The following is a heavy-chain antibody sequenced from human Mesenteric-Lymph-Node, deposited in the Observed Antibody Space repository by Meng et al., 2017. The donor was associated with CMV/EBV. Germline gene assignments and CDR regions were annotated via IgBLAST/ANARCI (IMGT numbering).Heavy chain of an antibody. CDR1: GFTFSSYW. CDR3: ARTITMVRGVIFRFPYYFDY. J-gene: IGHJ4*02. V-gene: IGHV3-7*01. CDR2: IKQGGSEK. D-gene: IGHD3-10*01. Sequence: GGSLRLSCAASGFTFSSYWMSWVRQAPGKGLEWVANIKQGGSEKYYVDSVKGRFTISRDNAKNSLYLQMNSLRAEDTAVYYCARTITMVRGVIFRFPYYFDYWGQGTLVTVSS.